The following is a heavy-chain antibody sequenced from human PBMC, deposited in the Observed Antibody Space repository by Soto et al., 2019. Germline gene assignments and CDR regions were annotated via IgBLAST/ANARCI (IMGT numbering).Heavy chain of an antibody. Sequence: QITLKESGPTLVKPTQTLTLTCTFSGFSLSTSGVGVGWIRQPPGKALEWLALIYWDDDKRYSPSLKSRLTITKDTSKTQVVLTMTNMDPVDTATYYCAHSVRYSSGWYVLSAPVFDYWGQGTLVTVSS. D-gene: IGHD6-19*01. CDR2: IYWDDDK. CDR3: AHSVRYSSGWYVLSAPVFDY. J-gene: IGHJ4*02. CDR1: GFSLSTSGVG. V-gene: IGHV2-5*02.